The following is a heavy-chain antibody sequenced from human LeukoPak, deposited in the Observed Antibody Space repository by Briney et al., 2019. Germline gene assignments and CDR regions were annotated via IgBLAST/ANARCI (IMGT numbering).Heavy chain of an antibody. Sequence: GGSLRPSCAASGFTFSSYAMSWVRQAPGKGLEWVSAISGSGGTTYYADSVKGRFTISRDNSKNTLYLQMNSLRAEDTAVYYCAKARGYSGYEYFDYWGQGTLVTVSS. J-gene: IGHJ4*02. D-gene: IGHD5-12*01. CDR1: GFTFSSYA. V-gene: IGHV3-23*01. CDR3: AKARGYSGYEYFDY. CDR2: ISGSGGTT.